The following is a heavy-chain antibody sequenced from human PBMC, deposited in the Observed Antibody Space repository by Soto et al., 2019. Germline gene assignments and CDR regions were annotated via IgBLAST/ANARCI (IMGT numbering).Heavy chain of an antibody. J-gene: IGHJ3*02. D-gene: IGHD4-17*01. V-gene: IGHV4-59*01. Sequence: QVQLQESGPGLVKPSETLSLTCTVSGGSISSYYWSWIRQPPGKGLEWIGYIYYSGSTNYNPPLKSRVTISVDTSKNQFSLKRGSVTAADTAVYYCARYNDYGDALDIWGQGTMVTVSS. CDR3: ARYNDYGDALDI. CDR1: GGSISSYY. CDR2: IYYSGST.